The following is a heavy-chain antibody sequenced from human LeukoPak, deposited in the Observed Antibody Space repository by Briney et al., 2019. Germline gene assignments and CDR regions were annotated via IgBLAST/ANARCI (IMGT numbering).Heavy chain of an antibody. V-gene: IGHV1-18*03. CDR2: ISGYNGNT. Sequence: GASVKVSCKASGYTFPSYGISWVRQAPGQGLEWMGWISGYNGNTKYSQEFQGRVTITRDTSASTAYMELSSLRSEDMAVYYCARDRDYYDSSGYGWFDPWGQGTLVTVSS. J-gene: IGHJ5*02. D-gene: IGHD3-22*01. CDR1: GYTFPSYG. CDR3: ARDRDYYDSSGYGWFDP.